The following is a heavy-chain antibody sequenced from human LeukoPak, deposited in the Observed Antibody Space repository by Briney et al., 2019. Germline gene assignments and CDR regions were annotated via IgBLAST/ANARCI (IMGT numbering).Heavy chain of an antibody. CDR1: GSSISSSSYY. CDR3: ARFVTYYYDSSGYNFDY. J-gene: IGHJ4*02. D-gene: IGHD3-22*01. CDR2: IYYSGST. V-gene: IGHV4-39*01. Sequence: SETLSLTCTVSGSSISSSSYYWGWIRQPPGKGLEWIGSIYYSGSTYYNPSLKSRVTISVDTSKNQFSLKLSSVTAADTAVYYCARFVTYYYDSSGYNFDYWGQGTLVTVSS.